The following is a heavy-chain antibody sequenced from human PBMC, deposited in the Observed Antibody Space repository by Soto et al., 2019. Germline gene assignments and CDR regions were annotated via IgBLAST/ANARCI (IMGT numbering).Heavy chain of an antibody. J-gene: IGHJ3*02. Sequence: VGSLRLSCAVSGFICSSYDMSWVRQAPGKGLEWVSTILVGGSPHYEDSVKGRFTISRDTSKNTVYLQMNSLTAGDTAVYYCAKATATSGGAFEIYGQGAMVTVSS. CDR2: ILVGGSP. CDR3: AKATATSGGAFEI. V-gene: IGHV3-23*01. D-gene: IGHD1-1*01. CDR1: GFICSSYD.